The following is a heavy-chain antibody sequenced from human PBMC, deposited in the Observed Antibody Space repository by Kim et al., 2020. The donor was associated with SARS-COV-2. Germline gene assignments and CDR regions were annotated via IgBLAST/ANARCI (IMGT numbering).Heavy chain of an antibody. D-gene: IGHD7-27*01. CDR1: GFTFGDYA. V-gene: IGHV3-49*04. Sequence: GGSLRLSCTASGFTFGDYAMSWVRQAPGKGLEWVGFIRSKAYGGTTEYAASVKGRFTISRDDSKSIAYLQMNSLKTEDTAVYYCTSSRWGPWSSFYFDYWGQGTLVTVSS. J-gene: IGHJ4*02. CDR2: IRSKAYGGTT. CDR3: TSSRWGPWSSFYFDY.